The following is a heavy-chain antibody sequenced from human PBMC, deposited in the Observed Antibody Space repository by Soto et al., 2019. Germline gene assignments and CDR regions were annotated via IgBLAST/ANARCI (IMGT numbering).Heavy chain of an antibody. V-gene: IGHV3-7*01. CDR3: VRDGLDYYDTERLYFDN. D-gene: IGHD3-22*01. CDR2: IKQDGSEK. Sequence: GGSLRLSCAASGLTFSNYWMNWVRQAPGKGLEWVAKIKQDGSEKYYVDSVKGRFTISRDNAKNSLYLQMNSLRAEDTATYYCVRDGLDYYDTERLYFDNWGQGTLVTVSS. J-gene: IGHJ4*02. CDR1: GLTFSNYW.